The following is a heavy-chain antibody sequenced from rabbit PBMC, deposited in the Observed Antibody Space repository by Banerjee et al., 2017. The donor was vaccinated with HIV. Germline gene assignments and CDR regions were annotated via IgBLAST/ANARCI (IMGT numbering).Heavy chain of an antibody. CDR2: IDTGSGST. V-gene: IGHV1S40*01. CDR1: GFSFSSRYY. J-gene: IGHJ4*01. Sequence: QSLEESGGDLVKPGASLTLTCTASGFSFSSRYYMCWVRQAPGKGLEWIACIDTGSGSTYYASWAKGRFTISKTSSTTVTLQMTSLTAADTATYFCARSRSSDYRYGFNLWGPGTLVTVS. D-gene: IGHD8-1*01. CDR3: ARSRSSDYRYGFNL.